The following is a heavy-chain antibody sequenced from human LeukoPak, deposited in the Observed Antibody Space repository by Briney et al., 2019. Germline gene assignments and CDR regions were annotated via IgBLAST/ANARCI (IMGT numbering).Heavy chain of an antibody. D-gene: IGHD2-15*01. V-gene: IGHV3-23*01. Sequence: GGSLRLSCAASGFTFSSYAMSWVRQAPGKGLEWVSAISGSGGSTYYADSVKGRFTISRDNSKNTLYLQMNSLRVEDTAVYYCARDPRNVGLAPWGQGTLVTVSS. J-gene: IGHJ5*02. CDR2: ISGSGGST. CDR3: ARDPRNVGLAP. CDR1: GFTFSSYA.